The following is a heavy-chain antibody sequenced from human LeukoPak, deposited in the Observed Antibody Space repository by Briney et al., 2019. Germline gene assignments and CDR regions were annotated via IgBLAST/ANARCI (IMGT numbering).Heavy chain of an antibody. CDR1: GFTFSSYG. V-gene: IGHV3-23*01. J-gene: IGHJ4*02. D-gene: IGHD6-19*01. CDR3: AKADQQWLAYFDY. Sequence: GGSLRLSCAASGFTFSSYGMSWVRQAPGKGLEWVSAISGSGGSTYYADSVKGRFTISRDIPKNTLYLQMNSLRAEDTAVYYCAKADQQWLAYFDYWGQGTLVTVSS. CDR2: ISGSGGST.